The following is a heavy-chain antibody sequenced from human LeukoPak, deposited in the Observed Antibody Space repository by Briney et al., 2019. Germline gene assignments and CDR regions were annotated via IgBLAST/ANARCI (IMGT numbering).Heavy chain of an antibody. CDR2: INPSGGST. CDR3: ARDRLMGTFDY. J-gene: IGHJ4*02. CDR1: GYTFTSYY. D-gene: IGHD3-16*01. V-gene: IGHV1-46*01. Sequence: ASVRVSCKASGYTFTSYYMHWVRQAPGQGLEWMGIINPSGGSTSYAQKFRGRVTMTGDTSTSTVYMELSSLRSEDTAVYYCARDRLMGTFDYWGQGTLVTVSS.